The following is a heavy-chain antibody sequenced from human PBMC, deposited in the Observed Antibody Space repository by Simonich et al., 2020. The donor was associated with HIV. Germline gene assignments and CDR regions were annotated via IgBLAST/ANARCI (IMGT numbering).Heavy chain of an antibody. CDR3: AKDYYDSSGFFFDY. D-gene: IGHD3-22*01. V-gene: IGHV3-23*01. Sequence: EVLLLESGGGLVQPGGSLRLSCAASGFTFSSYAMNWVRHAPGKGLEWVSSISGSGGSTYYADSVKGRFTISRDNSRNTLYLQMNSLRAEDTAVYYCAKDYYDSSGFFFDYWGQGTLVTVSS. J-gene: IGHJ4*02. CDR1: GFTFSSYA. CDR2: ISGSGGST.